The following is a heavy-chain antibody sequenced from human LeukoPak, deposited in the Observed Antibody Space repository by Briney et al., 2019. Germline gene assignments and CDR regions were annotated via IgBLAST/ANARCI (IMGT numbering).Heavy chain of an antibody. Sequence: GGSLRLSCAASGFTFSSYSMNWVRQAPGKGLEWVSSISSSSSYIYYAHSVKGRFTISRDNAKNSLYLQMNSLRAEDTAVYYCARDRLRIMTNGMDVWGQGTTVTVSS. CDR2: ISSSSSYI. CDR3: ARDRLRIMTNGMDV. CDR1: GFTFSSYS. V-gene: IGHV3-21*01. J-gene: IGHJ6*02. D-gene: IGHD3-16*01.